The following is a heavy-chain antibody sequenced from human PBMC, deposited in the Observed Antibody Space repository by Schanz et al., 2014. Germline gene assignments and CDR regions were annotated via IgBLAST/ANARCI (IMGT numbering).Heavy chain of an antibody. Sequence: QVVLMESGGGVVRPGRSVRLSCVASGFTFRSYGMHWVRQAPGKGLEWVPHISFDGCKTYYADSVKGRFTISRDNTKNALMMTMKHLRTEDTAMDFCARVGRDNRSSYVLDALHYWGQGSLVTVS. CDR3: ARVGRDNRSSYVLDALHY. CDR1: GFTFRSYG. CDR2: ISFDGCKT. J-gene: IGHJ4*02. D-gene: IGHD3-10*01. V-gene: IGHV3-30*04.